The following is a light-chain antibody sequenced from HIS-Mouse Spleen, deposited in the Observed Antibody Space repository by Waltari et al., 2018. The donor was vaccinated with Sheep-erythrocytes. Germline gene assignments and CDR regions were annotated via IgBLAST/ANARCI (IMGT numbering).Light chain of an antibody. J-gene: IGLJ1*01. Sequence: QSALTQPRSVSGSPGQSVTISCTGTSSDVGGSNYVSWYQQHPGKPPKLMIYEVSKRPSGVPDRCPGSKSGNTASLTISGLQAEDEADYYCCSYAGSYNHVFATGTKVTVL. CDR3: CSYAGSYNHV. CDR1: SSDVGGSNY. V-gene: IGLV2-11*01. CDR2: EVS.